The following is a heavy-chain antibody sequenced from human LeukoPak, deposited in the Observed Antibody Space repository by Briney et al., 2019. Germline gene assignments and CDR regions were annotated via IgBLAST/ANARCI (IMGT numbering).Heavy chain of an antibody. V-gene: IGHV3-23*01. J-gene: IGHJ4*02. CDR2: MSGSGTGT. CDR3: AKGLYQYFGSGSYTLDH. D-gene: IGHD3-10*01. CDR1: GFTFSTYA. Sequence: GGSLRLSCAASGFTFSTYAMSWVRQAPGKGLEWVSAMSGSGTGTSYAESVQGRFTISRDNSKNTLYLQMNSLRAEDTAVYDCAKGLYQYFGSGSYTLDHWGQGTQVTVSS.